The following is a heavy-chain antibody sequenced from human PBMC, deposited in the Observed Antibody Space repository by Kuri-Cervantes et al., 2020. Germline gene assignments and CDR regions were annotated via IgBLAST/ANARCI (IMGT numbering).Heavy chain of an antibody. CDR3: ARAYCSSTSCWLDP. V-gene: IGHV4-30-2*01. J-gene: IGHJ5*02. CDR1: GGSISGYS. Sequence: LRLSCTVSGGSISGYSWSWIRQPPGKGLEWIGYIYHSGSTYYNPSLKSRVTISVDRSKNQFSLKLSSVTAADTAVYYCARAYCSSTSCWLDPWGQGTLVTVSS. D-gene: IGHD2-2*01. CDR2: IYHSGST.